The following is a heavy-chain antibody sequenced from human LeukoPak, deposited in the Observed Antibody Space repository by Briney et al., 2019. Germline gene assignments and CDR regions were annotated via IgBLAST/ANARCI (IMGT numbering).Heavy chain of an antibody. CDR3: ATARYCTNGVCYTDNHFDY. CDR2: FDPEDGET. CDR1: GYTLTELS. Sequence: ASVKVSCKVSGYTLTELSMHWVRQAPGKGLEWMGGFDPEDGETIYAQKFQGRVTMTEDTSTDTAYMELSSLRSEDTAVYYCATARYCTNGVCYTDNHFDYWGQGTLVTVSS. D-gene: IGHD2-8*01. V-gene: IGHV1-24*01. J-gene: IGHJ4*02.